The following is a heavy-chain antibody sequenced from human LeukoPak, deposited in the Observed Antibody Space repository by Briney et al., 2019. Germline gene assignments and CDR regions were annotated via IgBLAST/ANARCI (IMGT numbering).Heavy chain of an antibody. CDR2: INHSGST. CDR3: ARGPPQLRPTYYYYYGMDV. Sequence: SETLSLTCAVYGGSFSGYYWSWLRQPPGKGLEWIGEINHSGSTNYNPSLKSRVTISVDTPKNQFSLKLSSVTAADTAVYYCARGPPQLRPTYYYYYGMDVWGQGTTVTVSS. CDR1: GGSFSGYY. V-gene: IGHV4-34*01. D-gene: IGHD2-2*01. J-gene: IGHJ6*02.